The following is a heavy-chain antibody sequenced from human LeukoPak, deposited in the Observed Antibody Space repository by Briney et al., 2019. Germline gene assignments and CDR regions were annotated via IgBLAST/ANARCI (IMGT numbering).Heavy chain of an antibody. CDR1: GFTFGDYA. Sequence: GGSLRLSCTASGFTFGDYAMSWFRQAPGKGLEWVGFIRSKAYGGTTEYAASVKGRFTVSRDDSKSIAYLQMNSLKTEDTAVYYCARITMVRGAPTDDAFDIWGQGTMVTVSS. CDR2: IRSKAYGGTT. J-gene: IGHJ3*02. V-gene: IGHV3-49*03. CDR3: ARITMVRGAPTDDAFDI. D-gene: IGHD3-10*01.